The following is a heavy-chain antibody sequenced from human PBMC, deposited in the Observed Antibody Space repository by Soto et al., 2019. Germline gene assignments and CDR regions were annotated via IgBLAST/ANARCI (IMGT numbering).Heavy chain of an antibody. CDR2: IYYSGST. Sequence: SETLSLTCTVSGGSISSGGYYWSWIRQHPGKGLEWIGYIYYSGSTYYNPSLKSRVTVSVDTSKNQFSLKLSSVTAADTAVYYCARGFSAYYDSSGYYYDSYYFDYWGQGTLVTVSS. D-gene: IGHD3-22*01. CDR3: ARGFSAYYDSSGYYYDSYYFDY. CDR1: GGSISSGGYY. V-gene: IGHV4-31*03. J-gene: IGHJ4*02.